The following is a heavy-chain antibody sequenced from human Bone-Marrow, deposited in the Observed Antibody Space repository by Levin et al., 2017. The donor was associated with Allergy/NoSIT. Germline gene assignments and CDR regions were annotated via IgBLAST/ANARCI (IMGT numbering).Heavy chain of an antibody. CDR1: GFTFSSYA. CDR3: ARDDYGDR. CDR2: ISYDGSNK. Sequence: GGSLRLSCAASGFTFSSYAMHWVRQAPGKGLEWVAVISYDGSNKYYADSVKGRFTISRDNSKNTLYLQMNSLRAEDTAVYYCARDDYGDRWGQGTLVTVSS. J-gene: IGHJ5*02. D-gene: IGHD4-17*01. V-gene: IGHV3-30-3*01.